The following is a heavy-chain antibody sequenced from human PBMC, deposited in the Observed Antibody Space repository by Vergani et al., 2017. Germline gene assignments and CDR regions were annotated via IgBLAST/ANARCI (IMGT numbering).Heavy chain of an antibody. CDR1: GGSISSYY. D-gene: IGHD3-10*01. J-gene: IGHJ6*02. CDR2: IYYSGST. V-gene: IGHV4-59*01. Sequence: QVQLQESGPGLVKPSETLSLTCTVSGGSISSYYWSWIRQPPGKGLEWIGYIYYSGSTNYNPSLKSRVTISVDTSKNQFSLKLSSVTAADTAVYYCALDYYYGSGSYSYYYGMDVWGQGTTVTVSS. CDR3: ALDYYYGSGSYSYYYGMDV.